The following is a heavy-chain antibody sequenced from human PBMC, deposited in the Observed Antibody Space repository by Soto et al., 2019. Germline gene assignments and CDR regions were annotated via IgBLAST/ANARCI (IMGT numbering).Heavy chain of an antibody. Sequence: EVQLVESGGGLVKPGGYLRLSCAASGFTFSSYSMNWVRQAPGKGLEWVSSISSSSSYIYYADSVKGRFTIARDNAKNSLYLPMTSLRAEDTAVYYCAREVSKYSGYDFDYWGQGTLVTVSS. D-gene: IGHD5-12*01. CDR1: GFTFSSYS. CDR2: ISSSSSYI. J-gene: IGHJ4*02. V-gene: IGHV3-21*01. CDR3: AREVSKYSGYDFDY.